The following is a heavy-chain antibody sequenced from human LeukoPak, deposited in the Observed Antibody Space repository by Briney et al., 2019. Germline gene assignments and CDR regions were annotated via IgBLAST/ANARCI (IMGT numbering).Heavy chain of an antibody. D-gene: IGHD3-16*01. V-gene: IGHV7-4-1*01. CDR1: GYTFTSYA. CDR2: INTNTGNP. J-gene: IGHJ6*03. CDR3: ARGRGGGTGDYYMDV. Sequence: ASVKVSRKASGYTFTSYAMNWVRQAPGQGLEWMGWINTNTGNPTYAQGFTGRVVFSLDTSVSTAYLQICTLKAEDTGWYYCARGRGGGTGDYYMDVWGKGTTVTVSS.